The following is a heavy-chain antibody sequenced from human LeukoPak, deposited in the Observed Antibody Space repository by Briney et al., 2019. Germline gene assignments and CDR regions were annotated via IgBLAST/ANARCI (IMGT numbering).Heavy chain of an antibody. CDR1: GGSFSGYY. D-gene: IGHD3-9*01. V-gene: IGHV4-34*01. CDR3: ASQVGRRIYDILTGIHYPA. CDR2: INHSGST. J-gene: IGHJ5*02. Sequence: SETPSLTCAVYGGSFSGYYWSWIRQPPGKGLEWIGEINHSGSTNYNPSLKSRVTISVDTSKNQFSLKLSSVTAADTAVYYCASQVGRRIYDILTGIHYPAWGQGTLVTVSS.